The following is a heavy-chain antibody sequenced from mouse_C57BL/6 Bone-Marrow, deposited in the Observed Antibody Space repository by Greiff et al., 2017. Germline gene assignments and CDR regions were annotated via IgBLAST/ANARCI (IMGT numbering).Heavy chain of an antibody. CDR2: IYWDDDK. V-gene: IGHV8-12*01. D-gene: IGHD1-1*01. CDR3: SRRLRNRYVAV. Sequence: QVTLKVSGPGILQSSQTLSLTCSFSGFSLSTSGMGVSWISQPSGKGLEWLAHIYWDDDKRYNPCLKSRLTISKDTSRNQVVRKITSVDNADTVTYYCSRRLRNRYVAVWCTGTTGTVSS. CDR1: GFSLSTSGMG. J-gene: IGHJ1*03.